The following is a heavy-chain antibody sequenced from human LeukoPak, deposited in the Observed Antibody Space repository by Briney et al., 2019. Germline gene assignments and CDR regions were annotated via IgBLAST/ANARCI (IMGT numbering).Heavy chain of an antibody. Sequence: GGSLRLSCAASGFTFSSYSMNWVRQAPGKGLEWVSSISSSSSYIYYADSVKGRFTISRDNAKNSLYLQMNSLSAEDTAVYYCARDPGIAVAGNGMDVWGQGTTVTVSS. CDR2: ISSSSSYI. CDR3: ARDPGIAVAGNGMDV. V-gene: IGHV3-21*01. D-gene: IGHD6-19*01. CDR1: GFTFSSYS. J-gene: IGHJ6*02.